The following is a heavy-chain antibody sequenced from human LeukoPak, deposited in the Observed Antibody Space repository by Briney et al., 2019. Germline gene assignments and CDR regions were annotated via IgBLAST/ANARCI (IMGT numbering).Heavy chain of an antibody. Sequence: SETLSLTCTVSGYSISSGYYWGWVRQPPGKGMEWIGSINHSGSTFYNPSLKSRVTMSVDTSNNHFSLQLTSVTAADTAVYYCARAVYCTSGGCYKTDYFDYWGQGTLATVSS. CDR3: ARAVYCTSGGCYKTDYFDY. CDR2: INHSGST. J-gene: IGHJ4*02. V-gene: IGHV4-38-2*02. D-gene: IGHD2-2*02. CDR1: GYSISSGYY.